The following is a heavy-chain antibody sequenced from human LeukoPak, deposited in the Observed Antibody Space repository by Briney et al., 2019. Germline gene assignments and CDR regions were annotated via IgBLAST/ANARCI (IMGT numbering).Heavy chain of an antibody. J-gene: IGHJ4*02. V-gene: IGHV3-30*02. Sequence: GGSLRLSCAASGFIFSNYGMHWVRQAPGKGLEWVAFVRYVESTKFYADSVKGRFTISRDNSKTTLYLQMNSLRAEDTAVYYCAKDVPAAYFDYWGQGTLVTVSS. CDR1: GFIFSNYG. CDR3: AKDVPAAYFDY. D-gene: IGHD2-2*01. CDR2: VRYVESTK.